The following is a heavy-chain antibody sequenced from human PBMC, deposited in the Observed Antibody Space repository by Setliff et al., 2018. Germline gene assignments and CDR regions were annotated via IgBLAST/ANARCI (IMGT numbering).Heavy chain of an antibody. Sequence: PSETLSLTCTVSDGSSSSHYWSWIRQPPGKGLEWIGYIHYSGTTKYNPSLNSRVTLLIDTAKNQISLRLSSVTAADTAVYFCARVTGFSYMDVWGKGTTVTVSS. CDR1: DGSSSSHY. J-gene: IGHJ6*03. D-gene: IGHD3-3*01. CDR2: IHYSGTT. V-gene: IGHV4-59*08. CDR3: ARVTGFSYMDV.